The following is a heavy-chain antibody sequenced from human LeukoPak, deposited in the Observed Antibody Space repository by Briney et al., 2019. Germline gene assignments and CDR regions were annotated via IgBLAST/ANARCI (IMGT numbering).Heavy chain of an antibody. D-gene: IGHD6-19*01. CDR1: GGSFSGYY. J-gene: IGHJ4*02. CDR3: ARARGYSSGWYPYYFDY. Sequence: SETQSLTCAVYGGSFSGYYWSWIRQPPGKGLEWIGEINHSGSTNYNPSLKSRVTISVDTSKNQFSLKLSSVTAADTAVYYCARARGYSSGWYPYYFDYWGQGTLVTVSS. V-gene: IGHV4-34*01. CDR2: INHSGST.